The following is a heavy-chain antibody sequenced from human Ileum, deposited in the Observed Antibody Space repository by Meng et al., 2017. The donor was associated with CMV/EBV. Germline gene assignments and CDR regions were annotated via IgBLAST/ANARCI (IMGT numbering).Heavy chain of an antibody. Sequence: SETLSLTCTVSGGSISSYYWSWIRQPPGKGLEWIGYIYYSGSTNYNPSLKSRVTISVDTSKNQFSLKLSSVTAADTAVYYCARVEMSVDIVATIDLGSWFDPWGQGTLVTVSS. V-gene: IGHV4-59*01. CDR2: IYYSGST. CDR1: GGSISSYY. CDR3: ARVEMSVDIVATIDLGSWFDP. D-gene: IGHD5-12*01. J-gene: IGHJ5*02.